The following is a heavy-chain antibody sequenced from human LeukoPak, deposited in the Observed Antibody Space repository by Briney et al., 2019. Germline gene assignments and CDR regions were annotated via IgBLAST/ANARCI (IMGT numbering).Heavy chain of an antibody. Sequence: PSETLSLTCAVYGGSFSGYYWSWIRQPPGKGLEWIGEINHSGSTNYNPSLKSRVTISVDTSKNQFSLKLSSVTAADTAVYYCARDWDYYDSSGYGYWGQGTLVTVSS. CDR1: GGSFSGYY. V-gene: IGHV4-34*01. D-gene: IGHD3-22*01. CDR3: ARDWDYYDSSGYGY. J-gene: IGHJ4*02. CDR2: INHSGST.